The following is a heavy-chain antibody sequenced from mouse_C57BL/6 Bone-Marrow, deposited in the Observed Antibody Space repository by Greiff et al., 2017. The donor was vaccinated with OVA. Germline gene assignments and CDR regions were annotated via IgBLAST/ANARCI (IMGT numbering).Heavy chain of an antibody. V-gene: IGHV1-64*01. CDR3: ARRTDYSNVDYAMDY. CDR2: IHPNSGST. Sequence: QVQLQQPGAELVKPGASVKLSCKASGYTFTSYWMHWVKQRPGQGLEWIGMIHPNSGSTNYNEKFKSKATLTVDKSSSTAYMQLSSLTSEDSAVYYCARRTDYSNVDYAMDYWGQGTSVTVSS. J-gene: IGHJ4*01. CDR1: GYTFTSYW. D-gene: IGHD2-5*01.